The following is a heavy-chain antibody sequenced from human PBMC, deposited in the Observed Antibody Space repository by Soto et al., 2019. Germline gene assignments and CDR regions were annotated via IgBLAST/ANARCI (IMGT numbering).Heavy chain of an antibody. V-gene: IGHV1-69*01. Sequence: QGQLVQSGAEVKKPGSSVKVSCKSSGDTFTSYSIAWMRHAPGQGLEWMGGIIPKFGSTKYARKSQDSVTITADESTSTAYMELSGLRSEDTAVYFCARWRSSSWFAVFFQFWGQGTRVTVSS. CDR2: IIPKFGST. CDR3: ARWRSSSWFAVFFQF. CDR1: GDTFTSYS. D-gene: IGHD6-13*01. J-gene: IGHJ1*01.